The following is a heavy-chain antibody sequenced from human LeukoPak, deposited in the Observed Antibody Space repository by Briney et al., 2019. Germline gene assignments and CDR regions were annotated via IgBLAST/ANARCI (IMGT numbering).Heavy chain of an antibody. CDR2: IIPIFGTA. J-gene: IGHJ4*02. CDR1: GGTFSSYA. CDR3: ARDLETQGDY. V-gene: IGHV1-69*06. Sequence: SVKVSCKASGGTFSSYAISWVRQAPGPGLGWMGRIIPIFGTANYAQKFQGRVTITADKSTSTAYMELSSLRSEDTAVYYCARDLETQGDYWGQGTLVTVSS. D-gene: IGHD1-1*01.